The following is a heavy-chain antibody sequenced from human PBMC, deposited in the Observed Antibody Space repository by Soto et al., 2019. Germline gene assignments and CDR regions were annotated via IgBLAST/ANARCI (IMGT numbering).Heavy chain of an antibody. D-gene: IGHD4-17*01. J-gene: IGHJ6*02. V-gene: IGHV1-69*06. Sequence: SVKVSCKASGYTLTNFGISWVRQAPGQGLEWMGGIIPIFGAADYAQKFQGRVTITADKSTSTAYMELSSLRSEDTAVYYCARDTAPSDVWGQGTTVTVSS. CDR1: GYTLTNFG. CDR2: IIPIFGAA. CDR3: ARDTAPSDV.